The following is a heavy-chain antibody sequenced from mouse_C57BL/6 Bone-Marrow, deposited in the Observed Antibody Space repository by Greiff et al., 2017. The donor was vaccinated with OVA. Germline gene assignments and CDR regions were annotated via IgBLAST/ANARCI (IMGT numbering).Heavy chain of an antibody. J-gene: IGHJ4*01. CDR1: GYTFTNYW. CDR3: ARGRGVYSNYDAMDY. D-gene: IGHD2-5*01. V-gene: IGHV1-63*01. Sequence: VKLMESGAELVRPGTSVKMSCKASGYTFTNYWIGWAKQRPGHGLEWIGDIYPGGGYTNYNEKFKGKATLTADKSSSTAYMQFSSLTSEDSAIYYCARGRGVYSNYDAMDYWGQGTSVTVSS. CDR2: IYPGGGYT.